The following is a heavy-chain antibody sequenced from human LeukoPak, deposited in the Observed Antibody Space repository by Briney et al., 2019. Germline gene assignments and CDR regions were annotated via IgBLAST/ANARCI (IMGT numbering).Heavy chain of an antibody. CDR1: GFTFSSYS. J-gene: IGHJ4*02. D-gene: IGHD3-22*01. Sequence: GGSLRLSCAASGFTFSSYSMNWVRQAPGKGLEWVSYINTGSSTINYADSVKGRFTISRDNAKNSLYLQMNSLRAEDTAVYFCVRLRRNNDRSGYYYYYDYWGQGTLVTVSS. CDR2: INTGSSTI. CDR3: VRLRRNNDRSGYYYYYDY. V-gene: IGHV3-48*01.